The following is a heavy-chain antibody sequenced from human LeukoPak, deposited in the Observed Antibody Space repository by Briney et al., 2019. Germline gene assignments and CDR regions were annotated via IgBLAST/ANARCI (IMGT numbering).Heavy chain of an antibody. CDR3: ARRSNRSGSPLRN. CDR2: INYSGST. CDR1: GGYFSGNH. Sequence: SETLSLTCAVYGGYFSGNHWSWIRQPPGRGLEWIGEINYSGSTNYNPSLKSRVTISADTSKNQFSLKLSSVTAADTAVYYCARRSNRSGSPLRNWGQGTLVTVSS. V-gene: IGHV4-34*01. J-gene: IGHJ4*02. D-gene: IGHD3-10*01.